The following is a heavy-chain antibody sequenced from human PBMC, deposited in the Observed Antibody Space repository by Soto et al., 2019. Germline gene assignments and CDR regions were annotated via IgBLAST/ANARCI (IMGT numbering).Heavy chain of an antibody. D-gene: IGHD2-2*01. CDR3: AKDNCISTSCYRLYNWFDP. CDR1: GFTFSNYA. J-gene: IGHJ5*02. Sequence: GGSLRLSCAASGFTFSNYAIHWVRQAPGKGLEWVAVISYDGSNKYYADSVKGRFTISRDNSKNTLYLQMNSLRAEDTAVYYCAKDNCISTSCYRLYNWFDPWGQGTLVTVSS. CDR2: ISYDGSNK. V-gene: IGHV3-30-3*02.